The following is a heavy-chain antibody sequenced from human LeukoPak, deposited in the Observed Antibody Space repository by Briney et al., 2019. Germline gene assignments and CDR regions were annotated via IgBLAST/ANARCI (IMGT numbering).Heavy chain of an antibody. CDR2: ISYDGSNK. Sequence: GRSLRLSCAASGFTFSSYAMHWVRQAPGKGLEWVAVISYDGSNKYYADSVRGRFTISRDRSRNTLYLQMNSLRVEDTAVYYCVRAAPRDCSSTSCSLFDNWGQGTLVTVSS. D-gene: IGHD2-2*01. J-gene: IGHJ4*02. V-gene: IGHV3-30-3*01. CDR1: GFTFSSYA. CDR3: VRAAPRDCSSTSCSLFDN.